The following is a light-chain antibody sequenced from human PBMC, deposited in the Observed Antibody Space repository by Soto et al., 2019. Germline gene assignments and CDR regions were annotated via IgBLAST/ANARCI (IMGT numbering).Light chain of an antibody. CDR1: QSVSSY. V-gene: IGKV3-11*01. Sequence: IVLTQSPATLSLSPGERAALSCGASQSVSSYLAWYQHKPGQAPRLLIYDASKRATGIPARFSGSGSGTDFTLTISSLEPEDVAVYYCQQRSNWPPTWTFGQGTRVEIK. CDR2: DAS. J-gene: IGKJ1*01. CDR3: QQRSNWPPTWT.